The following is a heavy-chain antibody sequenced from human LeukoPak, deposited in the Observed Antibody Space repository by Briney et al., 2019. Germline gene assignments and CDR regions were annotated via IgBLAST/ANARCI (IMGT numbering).Heavy chain of an antibody. V-gene: IGHV3-15*01. J-gene: IGHJ4*02. CDR1: GFTFSNAW. Sequence: GGSLRPSCAASGFTFSNAWMSWVRQAPGKGLEWVGRIKSKTDGGTTDYAAPAKGRFTISRDDSKNTLYLQMNSLKTEDTAVYYCTTGLRAVDTAMVLPFDYWGQGTLVTVSS. CDR2: IKSKTDGGTT. D-gene: IGHD5-18*01. CDR3: TTGLRAVDTAMVLPFDY.